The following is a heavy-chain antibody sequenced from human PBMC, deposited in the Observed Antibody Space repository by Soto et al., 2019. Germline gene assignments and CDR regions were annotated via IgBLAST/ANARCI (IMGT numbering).Heavy chain of an antibody. CDR1: GFAFSTYW. J-gene: IGHJ4*02. CDR3: ASGGWETPI. D-gene: IGHD1-26*01. CDR2: MNPDGSQE. Sequence: GGSLRLSCAASGFAFSTYWMSWVRQAPGQGLEWVATMNPDGSQEYYVDSVKGRFTVSRDNAKKSLYLQMNSLRDEDTAVYYCASGGWETPIWGQGTPVTVSS. V-gene: IGHV3-7*03.